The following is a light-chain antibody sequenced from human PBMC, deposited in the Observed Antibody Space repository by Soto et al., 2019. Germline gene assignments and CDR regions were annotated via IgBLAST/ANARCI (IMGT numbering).Light chain of an antibody. V-gene: IGLV2-23*02. Sequence: QSVLTQPASVSGSPGQSIAISCTGTSSDVGSYNLVSWYQQHPGKAPKPMIYEVSKRPSGVSNRFSGSKSGNTASLTISGLQAEDEADDYCCSYAGSSTPYVFGTGTKVTVL. CDR3: CSYAGSSTPYV. CDR1: SSDVGSYNL. CDR2: EVS. J-gene: IGLJ1*01.